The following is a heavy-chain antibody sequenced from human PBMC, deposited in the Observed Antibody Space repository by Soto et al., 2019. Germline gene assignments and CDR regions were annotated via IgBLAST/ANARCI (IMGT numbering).Heavy chain of an antibody. Sequence: GSLRLSCAASGFTFNIYALHWVRQAPGKGLEWVAVISFDGTKKYYSDSVKGRFTISRDNLKNTLYLQMNNLRVEDAALYFCAREDDYGYRYINYGLDVWGQGTTVTVSS. CDR1: GFTFNIYA. V-gene: IGHV3-30-3*01. CDR2: ISFDGTKK. D-gene: IGHD4-17*01. J-gene: IGHJ6*02. CDR3: AREDDYGYRYINYGLDV.